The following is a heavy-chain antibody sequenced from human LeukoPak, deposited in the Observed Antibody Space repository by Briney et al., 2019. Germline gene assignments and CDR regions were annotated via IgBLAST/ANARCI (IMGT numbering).Heavy chain of an antibody. J-gene: IGHJ4*02. D-gene: IGHD3-22*01. V-gene: IGHV4-38-2*01. Sequence: PSETLSLTCAVSGYSISSGYYWGWIRQPPGKGLEWIGSIYHNGSTYYNPSLKSRVTISVDTSKNQFSLKLSSVTAADTAVYYCARPGRYYDTTDFDYWGQGTLVTVSS. CDR1: GYSISSGYY. CDR3: ARPGRYYDTTDFDY. CDR2: IYHNGST.